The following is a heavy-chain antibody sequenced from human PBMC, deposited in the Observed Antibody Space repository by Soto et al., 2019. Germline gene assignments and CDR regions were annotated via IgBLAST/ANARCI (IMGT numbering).Heavy chain of an antibody. Sequence: QVQLVQSGAEVKKPGASVKVSCKASGYTFTSYGISWVRQAPGQGLEWMGWISAYNGNTNYAQKLQGRVTMTTDPSTSTAYMELRSLRSDDTAVYYCAREDRQLWGVHYYYYGMDVWGQGTTVTVSS. J-gene: IGHJ6*02. CDR1: GYTFTSYG. D-gene: IGHD5-18*01. V-gene: IGHV1-18*04. CDR3: AREDRQLWGVHYYYYGMDV. CDR2: ISAYNGNT.